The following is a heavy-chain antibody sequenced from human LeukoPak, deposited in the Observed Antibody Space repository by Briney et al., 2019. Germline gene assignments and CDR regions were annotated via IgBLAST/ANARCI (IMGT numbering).Heavy chain of an antibody. CDR1: GYTFTSYD. Sequence: GASVKVSCKASGYTFTSYDINWVRQATGQGLEWMGWMNPNSGNTGYAQKLQGRVTMTTDTSTSTAYMELRSLRSDDTAVYYCARVGYYYDSSGPFDYWGQGTLVTVSS. D-gene: IGHD3-22*01. J-gene: IGHJ4*02. CDR3: ARVGYYYDSSGPFDY. CDR2: MNPNSGNT. V-gene: IGHV1-8*02.